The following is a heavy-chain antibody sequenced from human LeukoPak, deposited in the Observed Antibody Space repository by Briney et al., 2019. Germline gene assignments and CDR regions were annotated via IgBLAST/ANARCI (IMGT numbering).Heavy chain of an antibody. CDR1: GYTFTGYY. J-gene: IGHJ4*02. CDR3: ASRPMVRGVATAVDY. Sequence: ASVKVSCKASGYTFTGYYMHWVRQAPGQGLEWMGWMNPNSGNTGYAQKFQGRVTMTRNTSISTAYMELSSLRSEDTAVYYCASRPMVRGVATAVDYWGQGTLVTVSS. CDR2: MNPNSGNT. V-gene: IGHV1-8*02. D-gene: IGHD3-10*01.